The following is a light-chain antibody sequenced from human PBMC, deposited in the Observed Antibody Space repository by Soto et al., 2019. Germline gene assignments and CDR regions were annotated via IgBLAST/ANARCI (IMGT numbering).Light chain of an antibody. CDR3: QQSYTALS. J-gene: IGKJ4*01. V-gene: IGKV1-39*01. CDR2: AAS. Sequence: DIQMTQSPSSRSASVGDRVTITCRARQSTSSYLNSYQQKPGKAPKLLIYAASSLQSGVPSRFSGSGSGTEFTLTISSLQPEDFATYYCQQSYTALSFGGGTKVEIK. CDR1: QSTSSY.